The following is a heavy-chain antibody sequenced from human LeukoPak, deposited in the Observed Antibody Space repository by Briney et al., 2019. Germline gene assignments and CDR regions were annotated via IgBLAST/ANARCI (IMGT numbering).Heavy chain of an antibody. V-gene: IGHV3-23*01. Sequence: PGGSLRLSCAASGFTFSTYAMTWVRQAPGKGLEWVSSISGSSFNIYYADSVKGRFTISRDNSKDTLYLQMNSLRADDTAIYYCAKGPGSTLINRFDPWGQGTLVTVSS. D-gene: IGHD1-1*01. CDR1: GFTFSTYA. CDR3: AKGPGSTLINRFDP. J-gene: IGHJ5*02. CDR2: ISGSSFNI.